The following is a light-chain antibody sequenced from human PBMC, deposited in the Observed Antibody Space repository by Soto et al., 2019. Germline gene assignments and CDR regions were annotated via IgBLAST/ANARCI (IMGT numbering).Light chain of an antibody. J-gene: IGKJ2*01. Sequence: DIQMTQSPSTLSGSVGDRVTITCRASQTISSWLAWYQQKPGKAPKALIYDASTLETGVPSRFSGSGSGTDFTLTISSLQPDDFATYYCQQYNSYQYTFGQGTKLEMK. CDR1: QTISSW. CDR3: QQYNSYQYT. CDR2: DAS. V-gene: IGKV1-5*01.